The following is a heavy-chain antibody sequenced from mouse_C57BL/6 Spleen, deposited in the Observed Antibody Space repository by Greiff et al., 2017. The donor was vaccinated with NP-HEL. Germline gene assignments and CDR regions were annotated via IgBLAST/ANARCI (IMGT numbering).Heavy chain of an antibody. D-gene: IGHD2-12*01. V-gene: IGHV5-17*01. CDR3: ARSLRRLTGFAY. CDR2: ISSGSSTI. J-gene: IGHJ3*01. Sequence: DVQLVESGGGLVKPGGSLKLSCAASGFTFSDYGMHWVRQAPEKGLEWVAYISSGSSTIYYADTVKGRFTISRDNAKNTLFLQMTSLRSEDTAMYYCARSLRRLTGFAYWGQGTLVTVSA. CDR1: GFTFSDYG.